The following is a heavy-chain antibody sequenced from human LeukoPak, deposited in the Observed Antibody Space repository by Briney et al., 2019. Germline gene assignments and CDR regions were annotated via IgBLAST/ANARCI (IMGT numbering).Heavy chain of an antibody. D-gene: IGHD5-18*01. V-gene: IGHV3-23*01. CDR3: AKDRGRGYSYGYFDY. CDR1: GFTFSSYA. Sequence: GGSLRLSCAASGFTFSSYAMSWVRQAPGKGLEWVSAISGSGGSTYYADSVKGRFTISRDNSKNTLYLQMNSLRAEDTAVYYCAKDRGRGYSYGYFDYWGQGTLVTVSS. J-gene: IGHJ4*02. CDR2: ISGSGGST.